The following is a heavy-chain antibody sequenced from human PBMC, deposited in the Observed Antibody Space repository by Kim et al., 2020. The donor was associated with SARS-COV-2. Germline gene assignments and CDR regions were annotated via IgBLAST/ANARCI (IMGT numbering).Heavy chain of an antibody. Sequence: TSYSPSLRSRLTITKDTSKNQVVLTMTNMDPVDTATYYCAHRRVFGAFDIWGQGTMVTVSS. D-gene: IGHD6-13*01. CDR3: AHRRVFGAFDI. CDR2: T. J-gene: IGHJ3*02. V-gene: IGHV2-5*01.